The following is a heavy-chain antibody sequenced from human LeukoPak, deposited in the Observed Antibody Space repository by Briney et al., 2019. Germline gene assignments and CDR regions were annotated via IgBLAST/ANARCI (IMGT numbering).Heavy chain of an antibody. Sequence: ASVKVSCKASGYTFTGYYMHWVRQAPGQGLEWMGWINPNSGGTNYAQKFQGRVTMTRDTSISTAYMELSRLRSGDTAVYYCARDQQLVLNWFDPWGQGTLVTVSS. CDR2: INPNSGGT. D-gene: IGHD6-6*01. CDR1: GYTFTGYY. V-gene: IGHV1-2*02. J-gene: IGHJ5*02. CDR3: ARDQQLVLNWFDP.